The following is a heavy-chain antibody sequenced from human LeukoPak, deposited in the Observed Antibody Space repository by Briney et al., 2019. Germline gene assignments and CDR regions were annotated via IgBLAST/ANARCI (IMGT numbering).Heavy chain of an antibody. Sequence: GGSLRLSCAASGFTFSSYSMNWVRQAPGKGLEWVSYISSSSSTIYYADSVKGRFTISRDNAKNSLYLQMNSLRAEDTAVYYCARFSRSTSFNFDYWGQGTLVTVSS. CDR3: ARFSRSTSFNFDY. CDR2: ISSSSSTI. J-gene: IGHJ4*02. D-gene: IGHD2-2*01. V-gene: IGHV3-48*01. CDR1: GFTFSSYS.